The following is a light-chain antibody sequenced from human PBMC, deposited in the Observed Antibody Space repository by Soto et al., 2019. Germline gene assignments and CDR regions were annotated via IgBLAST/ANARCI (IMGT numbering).Light chain of an antibody. CDR2: EVT. CDR3: SSYRNGGTLI. Sequence: QSALTQPASVSGSPGQSITISCTGTTSDVGRYDYVSWYQQHPAKAPKLVIFEVTRRPSESSNRFSGSKSGNTASLTISGLQAEDEADHYCSSYRNGGTLIVGGGTKLTVL. V-gene: IGLV2-14*01. J-gene: IGLJ2*01. CDR1: TSDVGRYDY.